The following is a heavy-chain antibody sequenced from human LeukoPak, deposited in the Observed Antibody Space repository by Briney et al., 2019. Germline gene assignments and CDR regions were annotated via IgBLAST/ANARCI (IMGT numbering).Heavy chain of an antibody. J-gene: IGHJ4*02. CDR2: ISAYNGNT. Sequence: GASVKVSCKASGYTFTSYGISWVRQAPGQGLEWMGWISAYNGNTNYAQKLQGRVTITTDESTSTAYMELSSLRSEDTAVYYCARSPKGDSSGYYYAPHFDYWGQGTLVTVSS. CDR3: ARSPKGDSSGYYYAPHFDY. V-gene: IGHV1-18*01. CDR1: GYTFTSYG. D-gene: IGHD3-22*01.